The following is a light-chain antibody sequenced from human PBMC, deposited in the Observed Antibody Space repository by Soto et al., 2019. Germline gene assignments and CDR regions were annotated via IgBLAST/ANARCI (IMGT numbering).Light chain of an antibody. CDR2: GAS. J-gene: IGKJ1*01. CDR3: QQYNNWPTWT. Sequence: EIAMTQSPATLSVSPGERASLSCRASQSVSSNLAWYQQKPGQAPRLLIYGASTRATGIPARFSGSGSGTEFTLTISSLQSEDFAVYYCQQYNNWPTWTFGQGTKVDNK. CDR1: QSVSSN. V-gene: IGKV3-15*01.